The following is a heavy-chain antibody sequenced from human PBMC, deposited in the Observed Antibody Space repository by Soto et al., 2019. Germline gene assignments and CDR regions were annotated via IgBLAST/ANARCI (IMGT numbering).Heavy chain of an antibody. V-gene: IGHV5-10-1*01. CDR2: IDPSDSYT. D-gene: IGHD5-18*01. Sequence: PGESLKISCKGSGYSFTSHWISWVRQMPGKGLEWMGRIDPSDSYTSYSPSFQGHVTISADRSISTVYLQWSSLKASDTAMYYCARGDTALSHWYIDRPGRATLVTVSS. J-gene: IGHJ2*01. CDR3: ARGDTALSHWYIDR. CDR1: GYSFTSHW.